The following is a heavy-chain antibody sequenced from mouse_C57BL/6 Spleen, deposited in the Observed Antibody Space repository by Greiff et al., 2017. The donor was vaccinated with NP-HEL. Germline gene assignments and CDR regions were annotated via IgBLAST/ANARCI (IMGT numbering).Heavy chain of an antibody. CDR3: ARGYGSHWYFDV. D-gene: IGHD1-1*01. Sequence: QVQLQQPGAELVKPGASVKVSCKASGYTFTSYWMHWVKPRPGQGLEWIGRIHPSDSDTNYNQKFKGKATLTVDKSSSTAYMQLSSLTSEDSAVYYWARGYGSHWYFDVWGTGTTVTVSS. CDR1: GYTFTSYW. V-gene: IGHV1-74*01. CDR2: IHPSDSDT. J-gene: IGHJ1*03.